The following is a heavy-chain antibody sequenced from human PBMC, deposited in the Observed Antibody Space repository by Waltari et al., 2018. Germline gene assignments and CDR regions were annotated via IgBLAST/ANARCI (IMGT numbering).Heavy chain of an antibody. J-gene: IGHJ4*02. CDR3: AKRRQQLVAYPLDY. CDR1: GCTFSSYA. Sequence: EVQLVESGGGLVQPGGSLRLSCAASGCTFSSYARSWVRPAPGKGLEWVSAISGSGGSTYYADSVKGRFTISRDNSKNTLYLQMNSLRAEDTAVYYCAKRRQQLVAYPLDYWGQGTLVTVSS. V-gene: IGHV3-23*04. CDR2: ISGSGGST. D-gene: IGHD6-13*01.